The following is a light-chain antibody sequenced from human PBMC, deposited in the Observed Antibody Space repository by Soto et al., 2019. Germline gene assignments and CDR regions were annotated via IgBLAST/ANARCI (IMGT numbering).Light chain of an antibody. Sequence: QSALTQPRSVSGSPGQSVTISCTGTSSDVGGYNYVSWYQQHPGKAPKLMIYDVSKRPSGVPDRFSDSKSGNTASLTISGLQAEDEADYYCCSYAGSQNVVFGGGTKLTVL. V-gene: IGLV2-11*01. CDR1: SSDVGGYNY. CDR2: DVS. J-gene: IGLJ2*01. CDR3: CSYAGSQNVV.